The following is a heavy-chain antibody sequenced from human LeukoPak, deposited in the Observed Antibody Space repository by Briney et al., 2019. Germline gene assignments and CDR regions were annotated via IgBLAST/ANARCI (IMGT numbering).Heavy chain of an antibody. V-gene: IGHV1-69*13. CDR2: IIPIFGTA. CDR1: GGTFSSYA. J-gene: IGHJ4*02. CDR3: ARAHDYSNYVDY. Sequence: ASVKVSCKASGGTFSSYAISWVRQAPGQGLEWMGGIIPIFGTANYAQKFQGRVTITADESTSTAYMELSSLRSEDTAVYYCARAHDYSNYVDYWGQGTLVTVSS. D-gene: IGHD4-11*01.